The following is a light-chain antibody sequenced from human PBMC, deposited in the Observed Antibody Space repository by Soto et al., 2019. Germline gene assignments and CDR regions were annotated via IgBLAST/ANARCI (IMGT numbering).Light chain of an antibody. J-gene: IGKJ2*01. Sequence: EIVLTQSPATLSLSPGERATLSCRASQSVSSYLAWYQQKPGQAPRLLIYDASNRATGIPARFSGSGSGTDFTLTISSLEPEDFAVYYCQQSFSNPYTFGQGTKLEIK. CDR2: DAS. CDR3: QQSFSNPYT. V-gene: IGKV3-11*01. CDR1: QSVSSY.